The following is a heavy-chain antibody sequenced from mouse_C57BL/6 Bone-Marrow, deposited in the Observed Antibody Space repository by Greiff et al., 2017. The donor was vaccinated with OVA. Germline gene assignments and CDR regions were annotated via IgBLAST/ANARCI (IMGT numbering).Heavy chain of an antibody. CDR3: AAFTTLGEYYFDY. CDR2: INPRSGNT. V-gene: IGHV1-81*01. D-gene: IGHD1-1*01. CDR1: GYTFTSYG. Sequence: QVQLQQSGAELARPGASVKLSCKASGYTFTSYGISWVKQRTGQGLEWIGEINPRSGNTYYNEKFKGKATLTADKSSSTAYMELRSLPSEDSAVYVCAAFTTLGEYYFDYWGQGTTLTVSS. J-gene: IGHJ2*01.